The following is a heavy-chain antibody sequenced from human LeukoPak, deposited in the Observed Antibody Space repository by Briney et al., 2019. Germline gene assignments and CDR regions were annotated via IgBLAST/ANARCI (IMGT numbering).Heavy chain of an antibody. CDR1: GFTFSSYS. CDR2: IGGRSSTI. CDR3: ARDSSTYAGPPDY. J-gene: IGHJ4*02. D-gene: IGHD2-2*01. Sequence: GGSLRLSCAASGFTFSSYSMNWVRQAPGKGLEWVSYIGGRSSTIYYADSVKGRFTISRDNAKNSPCLQMNSLRAEDTAVYYCARDSSTYAGPPDYWGQGTLVTVSS. V-gene: IGHV3-48*01.